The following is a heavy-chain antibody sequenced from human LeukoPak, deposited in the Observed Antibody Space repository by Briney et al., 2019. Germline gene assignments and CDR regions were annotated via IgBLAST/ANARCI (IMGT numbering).Heavy chain of an antibody. J-gene: IGHJ4*02. CDR2: ISAYNGNT. CDR1: GYTFTSYG. Sequence: VASVKVPCKASGYTFTSYGISWVRQAPGQGLEWMGWISAYNGNTNYAQKLQGRVTMTTDTSTSTAYMELRSLRSEDTAVYYCARTGCGSSTSCYTYFDYWGQGTLVTVSS. V-gene: IGHV1-18*01. CDR3: ARTGCGSSTSCYTYFDY. D-gene: IGHD2-2*02.